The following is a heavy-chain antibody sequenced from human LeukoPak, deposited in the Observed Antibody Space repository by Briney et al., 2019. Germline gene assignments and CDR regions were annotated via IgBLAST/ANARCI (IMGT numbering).Heavy chain of an antibody. D-gene: IGHD5-12*01. J-gene: IGHJ3*02. CDR2: IYSSGST. CDR3: ARGNSGYDYAFDI. Sequence: SETLSLTCTVSGGSISSYHWSWIRQPPGKRLQWIGFIYSSGSTNYNPSLKSRVTISLDTSKNQFSLRVSSVTSADTAVYYCARGNSGYDYAFDIWGQGTMVTVSS. CDR1: GGSISSYH. V-gene: IGHV4-59*01.